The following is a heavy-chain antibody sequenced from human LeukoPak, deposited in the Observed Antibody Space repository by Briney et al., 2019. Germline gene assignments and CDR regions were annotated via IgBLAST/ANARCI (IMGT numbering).Heavy chain of an antibody. Sequence: SSETLSLTCTVSGGSISSGGYYWSWIRQHPGKGLEWIGYIYYSGSTYYNPSLKSRVTIAVDTSKNQFSLKMSSVTAADTAVYYCARRSDSGSDDGEDYFDHWGQGTLVTVSS. CDR2: IYYSGST. V-gene: IGHV4-31*03. CDR1: GGSISSGGYY. J-gene: IGHJ4*02. CDR3: ARRSDSGSDDGEDYFDH. D-gene: IGHD1-26*01.